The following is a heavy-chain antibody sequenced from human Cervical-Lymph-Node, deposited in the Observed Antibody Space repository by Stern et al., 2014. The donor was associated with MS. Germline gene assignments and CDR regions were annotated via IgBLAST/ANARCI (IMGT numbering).Heavy chain of an antibody. D-gene: IGHD3-22*01. CDR2: ISAYNGNT. CDR3: ARDDYDSSGYYLRYYYYGMDV. Sequence: DQLVESGAEVKKPGASVKVSCKASGYTFTSYGISWVRQAPGQGLEWMGWISAYNGNTNYAQKLQGRVTMTTDTSTSTAYMELRSLRSDDTAVYYCARDDYDSSGYYLRYYYYGMDVWGQGTTVTVSS. CDR1: GYTFTSYG. V-gene: IGHV1-18*04. J-gene: IGHJ6*02.